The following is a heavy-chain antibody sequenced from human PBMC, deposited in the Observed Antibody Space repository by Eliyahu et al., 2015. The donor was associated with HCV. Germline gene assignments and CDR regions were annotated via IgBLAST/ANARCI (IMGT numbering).Heavy chain of an antibody. V-gene: IGHV3-30-3*01. D-gene: IGHD2/OR15-2a*01. CDR3: ARVGGVLFFTQPLYPAY. CDR1: GFTFNNFA. CDR2: ISYDGSKK. J-gene: IGHJ4*02. Sequence: QVQLVESGGGVVQPGRSLRLSCTASGFTFNNFAIPWVRQAPGKGLEWVALISYDGSKKNYADSVKGRSTISRDNSKNTVYLQLNSLRAEDTAVYFCARVGGVLFFTQPLYPAYWGQGTLVAVSS.